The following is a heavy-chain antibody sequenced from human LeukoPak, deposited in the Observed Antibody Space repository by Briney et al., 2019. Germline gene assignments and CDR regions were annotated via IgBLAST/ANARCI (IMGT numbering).Heavy chain of an antibody. CDR3: AAYGGYSGYDLDY. Sequence: GASVKVSCKASGFTFTSSAVQRVRQARGQRLEWIGWIVVCSGSTNYAQKFQERVTITRDMSTSTAYMELSSLRSEDTAVYYCAAYGGYSGYDLDYWGQGTLVTVSS. D-gene: IGHD5-12*01. CDR2: IVVCSGST. V-gene: IGHV1-58*01. CDR1: GFTFTSSA. J-gene: IGHJ4*02.